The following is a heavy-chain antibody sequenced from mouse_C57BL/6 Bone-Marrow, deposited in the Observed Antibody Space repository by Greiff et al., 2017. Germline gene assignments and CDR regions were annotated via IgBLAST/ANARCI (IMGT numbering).Heavy chain of an antibody. CDR1: GFTFSSYA. CDR2: ISSGGGYT. CDR3: TRGLQDY. J-gene: IGHJ2*01. Sequence: EVKLVESGEGLVKPGGSLKLSCAASGFTFSSYAMSWVRQTPEKRLEWVANISSGGGYTYYADTVKGRFTISRANARNTIYLQMGILKSEDTAIYYCTRGLQDYWGQGTTLTVSS. D-gene: IGHD2-13*01. V-gene: IGHV5-9-1*02.